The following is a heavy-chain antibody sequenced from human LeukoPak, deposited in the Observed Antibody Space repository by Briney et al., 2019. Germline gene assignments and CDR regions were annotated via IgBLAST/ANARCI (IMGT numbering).Heavy chain of an antibody. V-gene: IGHV4-31*03. CDR1: GGSISSGGYY. CDR3: ARDRRCSGGSCYSGARVDGMDV. CDR2: IYYSGST. J-gene: IGHJ6*02. D-gene: IGHD2-15*01. Sequence: PSQTLSLTCTVSGGSISSGGYYWSWIRQHPGKGLEWIGYIYYSGSTYYNPSLKSRVTISVDTSKNQFSLKLSSVTAADTAVYYCARDRRCSGGSCYSGARVDGMDVWGQGTTVTVSS.